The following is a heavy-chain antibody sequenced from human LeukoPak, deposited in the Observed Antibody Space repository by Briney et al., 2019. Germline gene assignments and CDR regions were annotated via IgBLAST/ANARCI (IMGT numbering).Heavy chain of an antibody. CDR1: GGTFSSYA. Sequence: ASVKVSCKASGGTFSSYAISWVRQAPGQGLEWMGWISAYNGNTNYAQKLQGRVTMTTDTSTSTAYMELRSLRSDDTAVYYCARHYDILTGYYPFDYWGQGTLVTVSS. J-gene: IGHJ4*02. CDR2: ISAYNGNT. D-gene: IGHD3-9*01. CDR3: ARHYDILTGYYPFDY. V-gene: IGHV1-18*01.